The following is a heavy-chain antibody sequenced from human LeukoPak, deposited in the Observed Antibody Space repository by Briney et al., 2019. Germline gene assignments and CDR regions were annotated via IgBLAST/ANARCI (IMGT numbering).Heavy chain of an antibody. CDR2: ISSSSTI. D-gene: IGHD3-16*01. Sequence: GGSLRLSCAASGFTFSSYSMNWVRQAPGKGLEWVSYISSSSTIYYADSVKGRFTISRDNAKNSLYLQMNSLRDEDTAVYYCARRSYDYVWGSYLNGAFDIWGQGTMVTVSS. J-gene: IGHJ3*02. V-gene: IGHV3-48*02. CDR1: GFTFSSYS. CDR3: ARRSYDYVWGSYLNGAFDI.